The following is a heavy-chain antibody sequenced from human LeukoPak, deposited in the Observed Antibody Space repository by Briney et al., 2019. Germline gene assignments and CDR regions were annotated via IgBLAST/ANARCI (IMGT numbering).Heavy chain of an antibody. V-gene: IGHV1-8*03. CDR2: MNPNSGST. Sequence: GASVKVSCKASGYTFTSYDINWVRQATGQGLEWMGWMNPNSGSTGYAQKFQGRVTITRNTSISTAYMELSSLRSEDTAVYYCARVGYSSNMGAFDIWGQGTMVTVSS. D-gene: IGHD6-13*01. J-gene: IGHJ3*02. CDR1: GYTFTSYD. CDR3: ARVGYSSNMGAFDI.